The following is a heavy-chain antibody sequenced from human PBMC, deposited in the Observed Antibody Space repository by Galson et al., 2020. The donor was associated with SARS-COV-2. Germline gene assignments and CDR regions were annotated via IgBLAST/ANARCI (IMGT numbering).Heavy chain of an antibody. Sequence: GGSLRLSCAASGFTFSSYDMHWVRQATGKGLEWVSAIGTAGDTYYPGSVKGRFTISRENAKNSLYLQMNSLRAGDTAVYYCARGAIAAAGTRLPDYYYYMDVWGKGTTVTVSS. V-gene: IGHV3-13*01. CDR2: IGTAGDT. CDR1: GFTFSSYD. D-gene: IGHD6-13*01. J-gene: IGHJ6*03. CDR3: ARGAIAAAGTRLPDYYYYMDV.